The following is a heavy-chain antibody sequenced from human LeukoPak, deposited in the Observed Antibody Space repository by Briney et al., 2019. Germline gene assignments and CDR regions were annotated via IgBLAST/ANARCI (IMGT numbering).Heavy chain of an antibody. CDR1: GGSISGYS. Sequence: SETLSLTCTVSGGSISGYSWSWIRQPPGKGLEWIGYIYHSGSTYYNPSLKSRVTISVDRSKNQFSLKLSSVTAADTAVYYCARLANYGSGSYWGQGTLVTVSS. D-gene: IGHD3-10*01. CDR3: ARLANYGSGSY. CDR2: IYHSGST. V-gene: IGHV4-30-2*01. J-gene: IGHJ4*02.